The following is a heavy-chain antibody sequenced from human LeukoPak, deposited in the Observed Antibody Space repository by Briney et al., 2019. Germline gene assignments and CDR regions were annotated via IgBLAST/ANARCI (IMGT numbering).Heavy chain of an antibody. V-gene: IGHV4-31*03. CDR1: GGSISSSSYY. CDR2: ISYTGNA. Sequence: PSETLSLTCTVSGGSISSSSYYWGWIRQPPGKGLEWIGYISYTGNAYYTPSLESRVTISVDASRNQFSLKLSSVTAADTAVYYCARDQIFEAPWYMDVWGKGTTVTVSS. D-gene: IGHD3-3*01. CDR3: ARDQIFEAPWYMDV. J-gene: IGHJ6*03.